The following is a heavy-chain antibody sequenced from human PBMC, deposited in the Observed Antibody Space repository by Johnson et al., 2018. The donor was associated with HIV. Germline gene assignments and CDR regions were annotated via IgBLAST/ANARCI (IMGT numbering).Heavy chain of an antibody. CDR1: GFTFSSYW. Sequence: VQLVESGGGVVQPGRSLRLSCAASGFTFSSYWMSWVRQAPGKGLEWVANIKQDGGEKYYADSVKGRFTISRDNSKNTLYLQMNSLRAEDTAVYYCAKDKAVVTALYDAFDIWGQGTMVTVSS. CDR2: IKQDGGEK. J-gene: IGHJ3*02. V-gene: IGHV3-7*01. CDR3: AKDKAVVTALYDAFDI. D-gene: IGHD2-21*02.